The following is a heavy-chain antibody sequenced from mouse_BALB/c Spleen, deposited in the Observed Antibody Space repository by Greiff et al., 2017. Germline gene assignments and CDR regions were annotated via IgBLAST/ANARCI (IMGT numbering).Heavy chain of an antibody. Sequence: EVKLVESGGGLVKPGGSLKLSCAASGFTFSSYAMSWVRQTPEKRLEWVASISSGGSTYYPDSVKGRFTISRDNARNILYLQMSSLRSEDTAMYYCARGSYYGKRDYFDYWGQGTTLTVSS. V-gene: IGHV5-6-5*01. CDR3: ARGSYYGKRDYFDY. D-gene: IGHD1-1*01. CDR2: ISSGGST. J-gene: IGHJ2*01. CDR1: GFTFSSYA.